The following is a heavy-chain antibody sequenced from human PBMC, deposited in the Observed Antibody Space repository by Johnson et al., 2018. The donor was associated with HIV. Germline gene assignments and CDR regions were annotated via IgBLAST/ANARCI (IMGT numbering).Heavy chain of an antibody. CDR1: GFIFSSYG. CDR2: IWYDGGNK. D-gene: IGHD6-25*01. V-gene: IGHV3-30*18. Sequence: QVQLVESGGGVVQPGRSLRLSCAASGFIFSSYGMHWVRQAPGKGLDWVAVIWYDGGNKYYADSVKGRFTISRDNSKNTLYLQMNSLRAEDTAVYYCAKGLAAGDDAFDIWGQGTMVTVSS. J-gene: IGHJ3*02. CDR3: AKGLAAGDDAFDI.